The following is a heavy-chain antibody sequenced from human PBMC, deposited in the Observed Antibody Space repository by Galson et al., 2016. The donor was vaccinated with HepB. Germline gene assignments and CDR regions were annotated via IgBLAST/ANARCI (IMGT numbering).Heavy chain of an antibody. CDR2: ISSDGSNE. V-gene: IGHV3-30*04. Sequence: SLRLSCAASGSILRTYPMHWVRQAPGKGLEWVAVISSDGSNEWYADSVKGRFTISRDNSQNTLYLQMSSLRAEDTAAYYCAGEAERWNYLDYWGQGALVTVSS. CDR1: GSILRTYP. J-gene: IGHJ4*02. D-gene: IGHD5-24*01. CDR3: AGEAERWNYLDY.